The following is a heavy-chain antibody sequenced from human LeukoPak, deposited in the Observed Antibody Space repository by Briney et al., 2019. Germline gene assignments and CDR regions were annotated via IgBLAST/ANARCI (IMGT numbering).Heavy chain of an antibody. Sequence: GGPLRLSCAASGFTFSSYGMHWVRQAPGKGLEWVAVISYDGSNKYYADPVKGRFTISRDNSKNTLYLQMNSLRAEDTAVYYCAKAPNYCSGGSCYSGFDYWGQGTLVTVSS. V-gene: IGHV3-30*18. CDR1: GFTFSSYG. D-gene: IGHD2-15*01. J-gene: IGHJ4*02. CDR3: AKAPNYCSGGSCYSGFDY. CDR2: ISYDGSNK.